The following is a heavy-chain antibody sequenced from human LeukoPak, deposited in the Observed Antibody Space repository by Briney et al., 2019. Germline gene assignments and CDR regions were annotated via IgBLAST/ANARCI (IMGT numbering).Heavy chain of an antibody. CDR3: ARDRYSSSPGWLSYFDY. CDR1: GGTLSSYA. CDR2: IIPIFGTA. D-gene: IGHD6-6*01. Sequence: SVKVSCKASGGTLSSYAISWVRQAPGQGLEWMGRIIPIFGTANYAQKFQGRVTITTDESTSTAYMELSSLRSEDTAVYYCARDRYSSSPGWLSYFDYWGQGTLVTVSS. V-gene: IGHV1-69*05. J-gene: IGHJ4*02.